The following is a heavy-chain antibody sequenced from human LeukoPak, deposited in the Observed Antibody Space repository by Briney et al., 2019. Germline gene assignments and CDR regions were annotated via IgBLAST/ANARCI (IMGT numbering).Heavy chain of an antibody. J-gene: IGHJ6*04. D-gene: IGHD6-13*01. CDR3: ARVRGIAAAGTGGYYYGMDV. CDR2: IWYDGSNR. V-gene: IGHV3-33*01. CDR1: GFTFSSYG. Sequence: GGSLRLSCAASGFTFSSYGMHWVRQAPGKGLEWVAVIWYDGSNRYYADSVKGRFTISRDNSKNTLYLQMNSLRAEDTAVYYCARVRGIAAAGTGGYYYGMDVWGKGTTVTVSS.